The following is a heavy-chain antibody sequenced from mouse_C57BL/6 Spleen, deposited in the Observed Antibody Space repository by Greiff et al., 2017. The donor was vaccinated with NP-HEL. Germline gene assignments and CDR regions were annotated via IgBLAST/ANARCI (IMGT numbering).Heavy chain of an antibody. J-gene: IGHJ4*01. Sequence: VQRVESGPGLVQPSQSLSITCTVSGFSLTSYGVHWVRQPPGKGLEWLGVIWSGGSTDYNAAFISRLSISKDNSKSQVFFKMNRLQADDTAIYYCAKGYSNFYYYAMDYWGQGTSVTVSS. CDR1: GFSLTSYG. D-gene: IGHD2-5*01. CDR2: IWSGGST. CDR3: AKGYSNFYYYAMDY. V-gene: IGHV2-4*01.